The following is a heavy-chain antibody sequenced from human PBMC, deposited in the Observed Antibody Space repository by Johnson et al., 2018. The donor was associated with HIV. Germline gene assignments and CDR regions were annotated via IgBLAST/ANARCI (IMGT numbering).Heavy chain of an antibody. CDR2: IYSGGTT. CDR3: AKLGVVQAFDI. CDR1: GFTVSSNY. Sequence: VQLVESGGGLVQPGGSLRLSCAAFGFTVSSNYMSWVRQAPGKGLEWVSVIYSGGTTYYADSVKGRFTISRDTSENTVYLQMNSLRAEDTALYYCAKLGVVQAFDIWGQGTMVTVSS. D-gene: IGHD3-3*01. J-gene: IGHJ3*02. V-gene: IGHV3-66*01.